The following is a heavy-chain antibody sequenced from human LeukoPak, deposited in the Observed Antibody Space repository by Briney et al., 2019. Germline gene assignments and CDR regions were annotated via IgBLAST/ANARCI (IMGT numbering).Heavy chain of an antibody. CDR1: GGTFSSYA. D-gene: IGHD2-15*01. Sequence: GSSVKVSCKASGGTFSSYATSWVRQAPGQGLEWMGRIIPIFGIANYAQKFQGRVTITADKSTSTAYMELSSLRSEDTAVYYCARDGYCSGGSCYSRPHFDYWGQGTLVTVSS. V-gene: IGHV1-69*04. CDR2: IIPIFGIA. J-gene: IGHJ4*02. CDR3: ARDGYCSGGSCYSRPHFDY.